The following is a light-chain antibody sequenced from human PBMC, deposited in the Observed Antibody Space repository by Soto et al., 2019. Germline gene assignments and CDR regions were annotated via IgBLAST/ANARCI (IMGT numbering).Light chain of an antibody. CDR2: SSN. Sequence: QPVLTQPPSASGTPGQRVTISCSGGNSNIGSNTVNWFQQLPGTAPKLLIYSSNQRPSGVPDRFSGSKSGTSASLAISGLQSEDEADYYCAAWDDSLTGVVFGGGTKLTVL. J-gene: IGLJ2*01. CDR3: AAWDDSLTGVV. CDR1: NSNIGSNT. V-gene: IGLV1-44*01.